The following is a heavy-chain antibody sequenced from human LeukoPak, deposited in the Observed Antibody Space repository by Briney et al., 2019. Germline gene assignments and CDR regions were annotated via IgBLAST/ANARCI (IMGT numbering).Heavy chain of an antibody. V-gene: IGHV3-30*04. Sequence: GRSLRLSCAASGFTFSSYAMHWVRQAPGKGLEWVAVISYDGSNKYYADSVKGRFTISRDNSKNTLYLQMNSLRAEDTAVYYCARDVDYWGQGTLVTVSS. CDR3: ARDVDY. CDR1: GFTFSSYA. J-gene: IGHJ4*02. CDR2: ISYDGSNK.